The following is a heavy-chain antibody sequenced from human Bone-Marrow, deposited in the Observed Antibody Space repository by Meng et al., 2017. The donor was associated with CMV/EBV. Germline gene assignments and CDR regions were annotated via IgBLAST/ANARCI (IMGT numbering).Heavy chain of an antibody. V-gene: IGHV3-21*01. Sequence: GGSLRLSCAASGFTFSAYSMHWVRQAPGKGLEWVSSIDSRSRYIYYADSMKGRFTISRDNAKNSLHLQMNSLRAEDTAVYYCARDTRSYPTGVHYWGQGTLVTVSS. J-gene: IGHJ4*02. CDR2: IDSRSRYI. CDR1: GFTFSAYS. D-gene: IGHD3-10*01. CDR3: ARDTRSYPTGVHY.